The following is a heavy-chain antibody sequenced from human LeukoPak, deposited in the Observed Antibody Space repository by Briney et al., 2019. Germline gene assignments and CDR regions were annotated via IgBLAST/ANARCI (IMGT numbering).Heavy chain of an antibody. CDR3: ARHTPLYCSGGSCYLNWFDP. CDR2: INHSGST. J-gene: IGHJ5*02. V-gene: IGHV4-34*01. D-gene: IGHD2-15*01. Sequence: SETLSLTCAVYGGSFSGYYGSWIRQPPGKGLEWIGEINHSGSTNYNPSLKSRVTISVDTSKTQFSLKLNAVTAADTAVYYCARHTPLYCSGGSCYLNWFDPWGQGTLVTVSS. CDR1: GGSFSGYY.